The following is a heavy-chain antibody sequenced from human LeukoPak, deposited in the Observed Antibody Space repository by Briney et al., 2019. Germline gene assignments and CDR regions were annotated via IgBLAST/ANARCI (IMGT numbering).Heavy chain of an antibody. CDR2: INWNGGST. CDR1: GFIFSDYY. V-gene: IGHV3-20*04. Sequence: GGSLRLSCAASGFIFSDYYMNWIRQAPGKGLEWVSGINWNGGSTGYADSVKGRFTISRDNAKNSLYLQMNSLRAEDTALYYCARGLAASGTAYWGQGTLVTVSS. J-gene: IGHJ4*02. D-gene: IGHD6-13*01. CDR3: ARGLAASGTAY.